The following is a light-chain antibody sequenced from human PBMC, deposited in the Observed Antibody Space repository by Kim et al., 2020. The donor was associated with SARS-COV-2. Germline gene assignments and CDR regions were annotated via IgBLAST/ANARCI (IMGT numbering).Light chain of an antibody. J-gene: IGLJ3*02. V-gene: IGLV3-19*01. CDR2: GKN. CDR1: NPRSYY. CDR3: NSRDNSGKHRV. Sequence: SSELTQDPAVSVALGQTVRITCQGDNPRSYYASWYQQKPGQAPVLLIFGKNNRPSGIPDRFSGSDSGNTASLTITGAQAEDEADYYCNSRDNSGKHRVFG.